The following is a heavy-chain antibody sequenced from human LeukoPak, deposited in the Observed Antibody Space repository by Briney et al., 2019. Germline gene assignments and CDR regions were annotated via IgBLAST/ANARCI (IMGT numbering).Heavy chain of an antibody. CDR2: INLSGSAQ. CDR3: AAWGLHNY. V-gene: IGHV3-7*01. CDR1: GFAFSAYW. Sequence: PGGSLRLSCSASGFAFSAYWMNLVRQAPGKGPEWVANINLSGSAQYYVDSVKGRCTISRDNAKSSLYLQMNSLRVEDTAVYYCAAWGLHNYWGQGTLVTVSS. J-gene: IGHJ4*02. D-gene: IGHD7-27*01.